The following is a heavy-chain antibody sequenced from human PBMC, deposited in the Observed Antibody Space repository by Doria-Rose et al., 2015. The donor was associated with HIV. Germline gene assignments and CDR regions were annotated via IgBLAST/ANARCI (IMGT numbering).Heavy chain of an antibody. CDR2: ISSSGTT. Sequence: QVQLQESGPGLVRPSQTLSLTCTVSGDSISSGDSFWSWIRQPPGKGPEWIGYISSSGTTYYYPSLSCRLTISLDASKNQFSLNLNSVTAADTAVYYCARARNYGFPHFFDFWGQGTLVTVSS. CDR3: ARARNYGFPHFFDF. J-gene: IGHJ4*02. D-gene: IGHD3-10*01. V-gene: IGHV4-30-4*01. CDR1: GDSISSGDSF.